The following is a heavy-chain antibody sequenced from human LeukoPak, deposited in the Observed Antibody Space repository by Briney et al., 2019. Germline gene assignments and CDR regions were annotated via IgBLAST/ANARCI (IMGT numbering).Heavy chain of an antibody. CDR2: ISGTGIST. Sequence: TGGSLRLSCAASGFTFSNYAMSWVRQAPGKGLEWVSAISGTGISTYYADSVKGRFTSSRDNSKNTLYLQMNSLRVEATAVYYCAKDSPRAYDYGDYAHWGQGTLVTVSS. CDR3: AKDSPRAYDYGDYAH. D-gene: IGHD4-17*01. CDR1: GFTFSNYA. V-gene: IGHV3-23*01. J-gene: IGHJ4*02.